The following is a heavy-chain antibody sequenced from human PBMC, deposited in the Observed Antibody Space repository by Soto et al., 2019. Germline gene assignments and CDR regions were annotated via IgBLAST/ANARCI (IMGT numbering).Heavy chain of an antibody. Sequence: SETLSLTCAVYGGSSGSFSGYYWSWIRQPPGKGLEWIGEINHSGSTNYNPSLKSRVTISVDTSKNQFSLKLTSVTAADTAVYYCARDKITGLFDYWGQGTLVTVSS. CDR2: INHSGST. D-gene: IGHD2-8*02. CDR1: GGSSGSFSGYY. CDR3: ARDKITGLFDY. V-gene: IGHV4-34*01. J-gene: IGHJ4*02.